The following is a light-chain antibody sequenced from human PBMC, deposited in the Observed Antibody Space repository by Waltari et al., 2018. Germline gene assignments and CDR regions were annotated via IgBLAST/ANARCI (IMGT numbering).Light chain of an antibody. V-gene: IGKV3-20*01. CDR3: QHYVRLPAT. CDR1: QSVGRTV. CDR2: AAS. Sequence: SCRASQSVGRTVAWYQQKPGQAPRLLIYAASNRATGIPDRFSGSGSGTDFSLTISRLEPEDFAVYYCQHYVRLPATFGQGTKVAIK. J-gene: IGKJ1*01.